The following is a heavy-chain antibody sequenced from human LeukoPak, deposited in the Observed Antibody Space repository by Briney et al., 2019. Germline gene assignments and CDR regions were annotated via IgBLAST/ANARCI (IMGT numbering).Heavy chain of an antibody. V-gene: IGHV4-39*07. D-gene: IGHD3-3*01. Sequence: SETLSLTCTVSGDSISSSNSYWGWIRQPPGKGLEWIGSIYYSGNTYYNASLKGRVTISVDTSKNQFSLKLSSVTAADTAVYYCARDPHYDFWSARGFDYWGQGTLVTVSS. CDR3: ARDPHYDFWSARGFDY. J-gene: IGHJ4*02. CDR2: IYYSGNT. CDR1: GDSISSSNSY.